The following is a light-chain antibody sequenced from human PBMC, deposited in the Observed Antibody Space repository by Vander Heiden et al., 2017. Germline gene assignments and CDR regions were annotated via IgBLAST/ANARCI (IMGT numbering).Light chain of an antibody. CDR1: QGISSY. CDR2: AAS. V-gene: IGKV1-9*01. CDR3: QQLNTYPLT. J-gene: IGKJ4*01. Sequence: DIQLTQSPSFLSASVGDRVTITCRASQGISSYLDWYQQKPGKAPKLLIYAASTLQSGAPSRFSGSGSGTEFTLTSSSLQPEDFAIYHCQQLNTYPLTFGGGTKVEIK.